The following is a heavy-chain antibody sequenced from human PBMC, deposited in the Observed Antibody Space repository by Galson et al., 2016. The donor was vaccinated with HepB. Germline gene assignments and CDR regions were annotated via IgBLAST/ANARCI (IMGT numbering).Heavy chain of an antibody. CDR2: INAVNGNT. CDR3: ARGNDIAVLVVATPYNWFDP. D-gene: IGHD2-15*01. Sequence: SVKVSCKASGYTFTKDGIHWVRQAPGQRLEWMGWINAVNGNTKYSQKFHGRVTLTRGTSASTAYMELSSLRSEDTAVYYCARGNDIAVLVVATPYNWFDPWGQGTLVTVSS. J-gene: IGHJ5*02. CDR1: GYTFTKDG. V-gene: IGHV1-3*01.